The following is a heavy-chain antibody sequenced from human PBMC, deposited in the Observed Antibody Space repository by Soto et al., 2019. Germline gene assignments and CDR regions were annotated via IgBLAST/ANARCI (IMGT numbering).Heavy chain of an antibody. D-gene: IGHD5-12*01. V-gene: IGHV5-51*01. CDR3: GRLEVEMAKMALYYYYCGRDV. Sequence: GESLKISCKGSGYSFSSYWIGWVRQMPGKGLEWMGSIYPGNSETRYSPSFQGQVTISADKSISTAYLQWSSLKASDTAMYYCGRLEVEMAKMALYYYYCGRDVGGKGTRVTFPS. J-gene: IGHJ6*04. CDR1: GYSFSSYW. CDR2: IYPGNSET.